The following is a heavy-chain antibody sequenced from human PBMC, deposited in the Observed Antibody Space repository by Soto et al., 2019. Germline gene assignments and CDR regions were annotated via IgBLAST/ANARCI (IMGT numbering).Heavy chain of an antibody. Sequence: GGSLRLSCAASGFTFSSYAMSWVRQAPGKGLEWVSAISGSGGSTYYADSVKGGFTIPRDNSKNTLYLQMNSRRAEYTAVYYCAKTCDSSGSLGAFDIWGQGTMVTVSS. CDR1: GFTFSSYA. D-gene: IGHD3-22*01. V-gene: IGHV3-23*01. CDR2: ISGSGGST. CDR3: AKTCDSSGSLGAFDI. J-gene: IGHJ3*02.